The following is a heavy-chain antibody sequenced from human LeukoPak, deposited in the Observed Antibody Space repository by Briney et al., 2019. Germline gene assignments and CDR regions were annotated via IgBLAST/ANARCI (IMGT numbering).Heavy chain of an antibody. J-gene: IGHJ3*02. CDR3: ARLTALAGHRGAFDI. CDR1: GGSISSSSYY. CDR2: IYYSGST. Sequence: PSETLSLTCTVSGGSISSSSYYWGWIRQPPGKGLEWIGSIYYSGSTYYNPSLKSRVTISVDTSKNQFSLKLSSVTAADTAIYYCARLTALAGHRGAFDIWGPGTMVTVSS. V-gene: IGHV4-39*01. D-gene: IGHD6-19*01.